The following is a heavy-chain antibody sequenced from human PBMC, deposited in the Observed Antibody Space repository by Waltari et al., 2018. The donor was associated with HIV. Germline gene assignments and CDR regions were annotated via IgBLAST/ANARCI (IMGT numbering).Heavy chain of an antibody. CDR1: GFTFSNYA. CDR3: AKDSMGAIDVEDYFDF. CDR2: IRSIGDTT. V-gene: IGHV3-23*01. J-gene: IGHJ4*02. Sequence: EVHLLESGGGLVQPGGSLSLSCAPSGFTFSNYALSWVRQAPGKGLEWVSTIRSIGDTTYYADSVKGRFTTTRANSKDTLYLQMNSLRAEDTAVYYCAKDSMGAIDVEDYFDFWGQGTLVTVSS. D-gene: IGHD1-26*01.